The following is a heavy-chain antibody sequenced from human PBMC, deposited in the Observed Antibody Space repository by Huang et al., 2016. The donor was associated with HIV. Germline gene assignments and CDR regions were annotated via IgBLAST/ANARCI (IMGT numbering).Heavy chain of an antibody. CDR2: ISARGTV. D-gene: IGHD3-10*01. Sequence: QVQLRESGPGLVQASETLSLDCSVSGSPITTHLWSWIRQSPGEGLEWIGTISARGTVNVNPSFGGRGNMYVDMSKNYFSRQLTSVTPTDTAIDYCVRDIAVTSKSGSYYGGIFYLWGQGTRVMVSA. J-gene: IGHJ3*01. CDR1: GSPITTHL. CDR3: VRDIAVTSKSGSYYGGIFYL. V-gene: IGHV4-4*08.